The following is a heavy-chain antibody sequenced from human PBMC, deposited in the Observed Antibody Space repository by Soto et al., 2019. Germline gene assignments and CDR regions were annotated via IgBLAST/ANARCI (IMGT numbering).Heavy chain of an antibody. J-gene: IGHJ4*02. CDR2: IDHSGSA. D-gene: IGHD1-26*01. CDR3: ARDGGSYYDAVDY. CDR1: GGSFSGYY. V-gene: IGHV4-34*02. Sequence: QVQLLQWGAGLLKPSETLSLTCAVYGGSFSGYYWSWIRQSPGKGLEWIGEIDHSGSANYNPSLKSRVTISLDTSKTQFSLKVRYVTAADTAVYYCARDGGSYYDAVDYWGQGTLVTVST.